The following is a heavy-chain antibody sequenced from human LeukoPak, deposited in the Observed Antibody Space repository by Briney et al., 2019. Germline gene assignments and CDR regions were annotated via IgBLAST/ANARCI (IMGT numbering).Heavy chain of an antibody. Sequence: KPSETLSLTCTVSGASVSIGSFYWGWIRQPPGKGLEWIGNIHSSGSTSYNASLKSRVTISVDTSKNQFSLRLDSVTAADTAVYHCARRGGNTWSVAYWGQGTLVTVSS. V-gene: IGHV4-39*01. D-gene: IGHD1-1*01. J-gene: IGHJ4*02. CDR1: GASVSIGSFY. CDR3: ARRGGNTWSVAY. CDR2: IHSSGST.